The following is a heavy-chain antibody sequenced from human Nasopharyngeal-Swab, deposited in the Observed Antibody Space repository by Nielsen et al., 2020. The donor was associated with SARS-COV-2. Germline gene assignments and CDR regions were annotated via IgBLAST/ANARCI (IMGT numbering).Heavy chain of an antibody. V-gene: IGHV4-39*07. D-gene: IGHD5-24*01. CDR2: IYYSGST. Sequence: WIRQPPGKGLEWIGSIYYSGSTYYNPSLKSRVTISVDTSKNQFSLKLGSVTAADTAVYYCARVPRDHYYYGMDVWGQGTTVTVSS. J-gene: IGHJ6*02. CDR3: ARVPRDHYYYGMDV.